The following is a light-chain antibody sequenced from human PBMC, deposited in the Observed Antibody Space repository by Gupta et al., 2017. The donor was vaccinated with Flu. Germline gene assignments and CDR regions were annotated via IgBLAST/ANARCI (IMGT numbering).Light chain of an antibody. CDR1: QSATTF. V-gene: IGKV3-11*01. J-gene: IGKJ4*01. CDR3: QQRQNLPLT. Sequence: EIVLSQSPATLSLSPGERATLSCRASQSATTFLAWYQQKPGQAPRLLIYDASNRASGIPARFSGSGSGTDFTLTISSLEPEDFAVYYCQQRQNLPLTFGGGTKVEIK. CDR2: DAS.